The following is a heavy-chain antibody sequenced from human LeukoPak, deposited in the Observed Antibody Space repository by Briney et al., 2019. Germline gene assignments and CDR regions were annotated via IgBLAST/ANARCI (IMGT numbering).Heavy chain of an antibody. CDR3: ARRAGAYSHPYDY. V-gene: IGHV3-21*04. J-gene: IGHJ4*02. CDR2: ISSGSSYI. D-gene: IGHD4/OR15-4a*01. Sequence: GGSLRLSCAASGFTFSSYSMNWVRQAPGKGLEWVSSISSGSSYIYYADSVQGRFTISRDNSKNTLYLQMNSLRAEDTAVYYCARRAGAYSHPYDYWGQGTLVTVSS. CDR1: GFTFSSYS.